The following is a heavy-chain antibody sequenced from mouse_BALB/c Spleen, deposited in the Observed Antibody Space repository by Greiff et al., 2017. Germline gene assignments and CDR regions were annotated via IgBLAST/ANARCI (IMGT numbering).Heavy chain of an antibody. CDR3: ARRTTVVAPYAMDY. CDR2: INPSTGYT. D-gene: IGHD1-1*01. J-gene: IGHJ4*01. V-gene: IGHV1-7*01. CDR1: GYTFTSYW. Sequence: QVQLKQSGAELAKPGASVKMSCKASGYTFTSYWMHWVKQRPGQGLEWIGYINPSTGYTEYNQKFKDKATLTADKSSSTAYMQLSSLTSEDSAVYYCARRTTVVAPYAMDYWGQGTSVTVSS.